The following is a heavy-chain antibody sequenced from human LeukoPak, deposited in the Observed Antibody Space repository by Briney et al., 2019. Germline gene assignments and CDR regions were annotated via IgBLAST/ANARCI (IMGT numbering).Heavy chain of an antibody. CDR3: ARAASFIDSSGYSDFDP. CDR1: GGTFSSYA. CDR2: IIPIFGTA. Sequence: SVKVSCKASGGTFSSYAISWVRQAPGQGLEWMGGIIPIFGTADYAQKFQGRVTITTDESTSTIYMELSSLRSEDTAVYYCARAASFIDSSGYSDFDPWGQGTLVTVSS. D-gene: IGHD3-22*01. V-gene: IGHV1-69*05. J-gene: IGHJ5*02.